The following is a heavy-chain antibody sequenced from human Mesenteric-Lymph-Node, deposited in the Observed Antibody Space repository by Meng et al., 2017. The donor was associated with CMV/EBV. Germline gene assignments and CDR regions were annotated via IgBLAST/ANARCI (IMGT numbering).Heavy chain of an antibody. D-gene: IGHD2-21*01. CDR2: IYSGGST. CDR1: GFTVISHY. CDR3: AREVRPTDAFDI. J-gene: IGHJ3*02. V-gene: IGHV3-66*02. Sequence: ESLKISCAASGFTVISHYMSWVRQAPGKGLEWVSIIYSGGSTYFADSVKGRFTLSRDNPKNTVYLQMISLRPEDSAVYYCAREVRPTDAFDIWGQGTMVTVSS.